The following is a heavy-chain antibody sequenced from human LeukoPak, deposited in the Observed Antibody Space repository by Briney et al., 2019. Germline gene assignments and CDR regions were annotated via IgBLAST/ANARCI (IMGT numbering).Heavy chain of an antibody. CDR3: ARGRPGYYNFDY. CDR1: GLTFSSYG. D-gene: IGHD3-22*01. CDR2: IWYDGSNK. V-gene: IGHV3-33*01. Sequence: GGSLRLSCAASGLTFSSYGMHWVRQAPGKGLEWVAVIWYDGSNKYYADSVKGRFTISRDNSKNTLYLQMNSLRAEDTAVYYCARGRPGYYNFDYWGQGTLVTVSS. J-gene: IGHJ4*02.